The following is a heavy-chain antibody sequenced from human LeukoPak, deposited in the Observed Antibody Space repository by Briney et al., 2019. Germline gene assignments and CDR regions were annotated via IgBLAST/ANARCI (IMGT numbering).Heavy chain of an antibody. V-gene: IGHV3-43D*03. CDR3: ARAVLGNYYDSSGYAY. CDR2: ISWDGGST. CDR1: GFTFDDYA. J-gene: IGHJ4*02. Sequence: SGGSLRLSCAASGFTFDDYAKHWVRQAPGKGLEWVSLISWDGGSTYYADSVKGRFTISRDNSKNSLYLQMNSLRAEDMAVYYCARAVLGNYYDSSGYAYWGQGTLVTVSS. D-gene: IGHD3-22*01.